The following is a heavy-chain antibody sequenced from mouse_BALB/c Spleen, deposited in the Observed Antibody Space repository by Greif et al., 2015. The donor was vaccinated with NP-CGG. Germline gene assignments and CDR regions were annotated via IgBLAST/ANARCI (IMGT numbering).Heavy chain of an antibody. J-gene: IGHJ4*01. Sequence: LQESGAELVKPGASVKMSCRASGYTFTSYNMHWVKQTPGQGLEWIGAIYPGNGDTSYNQKFKGKATLTADKSSSTAYMQLSSLTSEDSAVYYCARGAMDYWGQGTSVTVSS. CDR3: ARGAMDY. V-gene: IGHV1-12*01. CDR1: GYTFTSYN. CDR2: IYPGNGDT.